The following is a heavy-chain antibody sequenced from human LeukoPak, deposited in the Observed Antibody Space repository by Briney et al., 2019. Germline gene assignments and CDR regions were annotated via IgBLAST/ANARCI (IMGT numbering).Heavy chain of an antibody. CDR3: ARVGPYNWNDSGFDY. CDR1: GYTFTGYY. J-gene: IGHJ4*02. D-gene: IGHD1-20*01. Sequence: ASVKVSCKASGYTFTGYYMHWVRQAPGQGLEWMGWINPNSGGTNYAQKFQGWVTMTRDTSISTACMELSRLRSDDTAVYYCARVGPYNWNDSGFDYWGQGTLVTVSS. V-gene: IGHV1-2*04. CDR2: INPNSGGT.